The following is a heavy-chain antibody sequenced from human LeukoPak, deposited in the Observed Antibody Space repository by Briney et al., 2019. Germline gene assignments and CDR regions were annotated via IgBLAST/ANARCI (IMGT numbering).Heavy chain of an antibody. Sequence: GGSLRLSCAASGFTFSSYATHWVRQAPGKGLEWVAVISYDGRNTYYSDSVKGLFTISRDNSKNTLYLQMNSLSAEDTAVYYCARVGRGYWGQGTLVTVSS. CDR1: GFTFSSYA. V-gene: IGHV3-30-3*01. J-gene: IGHJ4*02. CDR3: ARVGRGY. CDR2: ISYDGRNT.